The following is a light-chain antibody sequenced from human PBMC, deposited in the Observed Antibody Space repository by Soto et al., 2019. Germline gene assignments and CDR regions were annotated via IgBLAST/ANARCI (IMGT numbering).Light chain of an antibody. V-gene: IGKV3-15*01. J-gene: IGKJ4*01. CDR3: QQYNNWPLT. CDR2: GAS. CDR1: QSVSND. Sequence: EIVMTQSPATLSVSPGERATLSCRASQSVSNDLAWYQQKPGQAPRLLIYGASTRATGIPARFSGSGPGTEFTLTISSLQSEDFAVYYCQQYNNWPLTFGGGTKVEVK.